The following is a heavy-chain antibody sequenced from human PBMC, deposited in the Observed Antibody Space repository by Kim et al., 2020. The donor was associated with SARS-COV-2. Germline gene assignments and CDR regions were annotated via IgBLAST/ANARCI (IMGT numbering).Heavy chain of an antibody. CDR2: IIPILGIA. V-gene: IGHV1-69*02. J-gene: IGHJ4*02. CDR3: ASGGITMVRGAAPPPDY. D-gene: IGHD3-10*01. CDR1: GGTFSSYT. Sequence: SVKVSCKASGGTFSSYTISWVRQAPGQGLEWMGRIIPILGIANYAQKFQGRVTITADKSTSTAYMELSSLRSEDTAVYYCASGGITMVRGAAPPPDYWGQGTLVTVSS.